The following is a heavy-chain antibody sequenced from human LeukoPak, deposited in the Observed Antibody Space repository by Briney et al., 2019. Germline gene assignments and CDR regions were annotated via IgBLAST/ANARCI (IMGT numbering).Heavy chain of an antibody. V-gene: IGHV4-59*01. CDR1: GGSISGYY. CDR2: IHYSGKA. J-gene: IGHJ6*02. CDR3: ARFGVYYDMGV. Sequence: SETLFLTCTVSGGSISGYYWTWIRQPPGKGLEWIGQIHYSGKADYNPSLRSRITISVDTSKNQMSLKLSSVTAADTAVYYCARFGVYYDMGVWGQGTTVTVS. D-gene: IGHD3-16*01.